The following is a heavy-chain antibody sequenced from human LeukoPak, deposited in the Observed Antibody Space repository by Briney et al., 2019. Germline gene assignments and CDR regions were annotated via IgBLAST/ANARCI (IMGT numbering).Heavy chain of an antibody. Sequence: KPSETLSLTCAVSGYSISSGYYWGWIRQPPGQGLEWIGSIYHSGSTYYNPSLKSRVTISVDTSKNQFSLKLSSVTAADTAVYYCARRQYSSSWYRWGQGTLVTVSA. CDR2: IYHSGST. D-gene: IGHD6-13*01. CDR3: ARRQYSSSWYR. CDR1: GYSISSGYY. V-gene: IGHV4-38-2*01. J-gene: IGHJ4*02.